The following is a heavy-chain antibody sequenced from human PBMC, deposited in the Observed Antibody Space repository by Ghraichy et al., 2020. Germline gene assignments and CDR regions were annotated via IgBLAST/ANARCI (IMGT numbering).Heavy chain of an antibody. CDR1: GGSFSGYY. Sequence: SETLSLTCAVYGGSFSGYYWSWIRQPPGKGLEWIGEINHSGRTNYNPSLKSRVTISVDTSKNQFSLKLSYVTAADTAVYYCARGEMTTVTRGHYYGMDVWGQGTTVTVSS. CDR3: ARGEMTTVTRGHYYGMDV. J-gene: IGHJ6*02. V-gene: IGHV4-34*01. D-gene: IGHD4-17*01. CDR2: INHSGRT.